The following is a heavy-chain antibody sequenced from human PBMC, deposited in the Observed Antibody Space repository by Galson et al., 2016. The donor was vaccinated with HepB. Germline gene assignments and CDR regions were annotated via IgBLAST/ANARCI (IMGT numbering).Heavy chain of an antibody. CDR3: ARESTACAD. Sequence: SLRLSCAASGFTISSNWMNWVRQAPGKGLEWVANINQDASEENYVDSAKGRFIISRDDAKNSLYLQMNSLRAEDTAMYYCARESTACADWGQGTLVTVSS. J-gene: IGHJ1*01. V-gene: IGHV3-7*03. CDR1: GFTISSNW. CDR2: INQDASEE. D-gene: IGHD2/OR15-2a*01.